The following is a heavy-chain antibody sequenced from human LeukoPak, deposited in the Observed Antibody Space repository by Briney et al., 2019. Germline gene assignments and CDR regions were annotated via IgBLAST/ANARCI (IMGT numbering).Heavy chain of an antibody. V-gene: IGHV3-11*04. CDR1: GFTFSDYY. CDR2: ISSSGSTI. J-gene: IGHJ6*03. CDR3: ARNGLWFGELVYYYYMDV. D-gene: IGHD3-10*01. Sequence: PGGSLRLSCAASGFTFSDYYMSWIRQAPGKGLEWVSYISSSGSTIYYADSVKGRFTISRDNAKNSLYLQMNSLRAKDTAVYYCARNGLWFGELVYYYYMDVWGKGTTVTVSS.